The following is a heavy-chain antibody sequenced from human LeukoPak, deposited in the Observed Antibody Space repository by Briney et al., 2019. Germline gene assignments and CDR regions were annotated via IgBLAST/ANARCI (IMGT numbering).Heavy chain of an antibody. J-gene: IGHJ5*02. D-gene: IGHD3-10*01. CDR3: AKDSGSYYFDH. V-gene: IGHV3-23*01. CDR2: ISGSGRNT. CDR1: GFTFNNYG. Sequence: QPGGSLRLSCAASGFTFNNYGMTSVRQAPGKGLEWLSHISGSGRNTYYADSVKGRFTISRDNSKNTLYLQMNSLRAEDTALYYCAKDSGSYYFDHWGQGTLVTVSS.